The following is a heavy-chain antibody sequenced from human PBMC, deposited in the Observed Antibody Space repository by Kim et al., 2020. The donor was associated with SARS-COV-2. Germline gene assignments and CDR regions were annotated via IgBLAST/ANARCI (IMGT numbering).Heavy chain of an antibody. Sequence: GGSLRLSCEASGFKFSVYSMNWVRQSAGKRLEWVASTSSKSTDIQYADSLKGRFTISRDNAKNTLSLQMNSLRVGDTAVYYCVRDWDYYGMDVWGQGTTVTVS. CDR2: TSSKSTDI. V-gene: IGHV3-21*01. J-gene: IGHJ6*02. CDR1: GFKFSVYS. CDR3: VRDWDYYGMDV. D-gene: IGHD7-27*01.